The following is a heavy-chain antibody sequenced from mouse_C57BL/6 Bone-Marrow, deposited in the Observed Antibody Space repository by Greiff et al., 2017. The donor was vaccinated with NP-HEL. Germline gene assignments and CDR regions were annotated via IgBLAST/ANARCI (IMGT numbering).Heavy chain of an antibody. D-gene: IGHD4-1*01. CDR2: IYPRSGNT. CDR1: GYTFTSYG. J-gene: IGHJ2*01. CDR3: WVKLALFDY. V-gene: IGHV1-81*01. Sequence: VKLVESGAELARPGASVKLSCKASGYTFTSYGISWVKQRTGQGLEWIGEIYPRSGNTYYNEKFKGKATLTADKSSSTAYMELRSLTSDDSAVYVCWVKLALFDYWGQGTTLTVSS.